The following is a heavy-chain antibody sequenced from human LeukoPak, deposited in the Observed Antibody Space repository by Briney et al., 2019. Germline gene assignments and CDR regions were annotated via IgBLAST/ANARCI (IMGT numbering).Heavy chain of an antibody. J-gene: IGHJ1*01. D-gene: IGHD6-13*01. Sequence: GGSLRLSCAASGFTFSSYDMGWVRQAPGKGLEWVAAFSGRGCSTYYAYSVKGRVTISRDNSKYTLYLQMNSMSAEATAIYYCAKVGVPATGGFHHWGQGTLVTVSS. V-gene: IGHV3-23*01. CDR2: FSGRGCST. CDR1: GFTFSSYD. CDR3: AKVGVPATGGFHH.